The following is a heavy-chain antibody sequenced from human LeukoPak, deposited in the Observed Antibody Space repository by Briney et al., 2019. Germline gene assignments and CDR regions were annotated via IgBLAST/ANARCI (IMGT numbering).Heavy chain of an antibody. Sequence: PSDTLSLTCTVSGGSISSGGYYWSWIRQHPGKGLEWVGYIYYSGSTYYNPSLKSRVTISVDTSKNQFSLKLRSVTAADTAVYYCARDRGCSGGRCYSARFDPWGQGTLVTVSS. D-gene: IGHD2-15*01. CDR3: ARDRGCSGGRCYSARFDP. CDR1: GGSISSGGYY. V-gene: IGHV4-31*03. CDR2: IYYSGST. J-gene: IGHJ5*02.